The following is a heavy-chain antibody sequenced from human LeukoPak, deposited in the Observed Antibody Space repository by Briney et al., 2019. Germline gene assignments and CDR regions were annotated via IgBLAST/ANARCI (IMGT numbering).Heavy chain of an antibody. Sequence: GGSLRLSCAASGFTLSSYWMTWVRQAPGKGLEWVANIKGDGSEKHYVDSVTGRFTISRDNAKNSLYLQMNNLRGEDTAVYYCVRARIDYWGQGILVIVSS. CDR3: VRARIDY. CDR1: GFTLSSYW. J-gene: IGHJ4*02. V-gene: IGHV3-7*04. CDR2: IKGDGSEK.